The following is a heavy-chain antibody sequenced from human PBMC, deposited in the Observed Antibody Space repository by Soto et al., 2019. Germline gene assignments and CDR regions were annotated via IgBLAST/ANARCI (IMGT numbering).Heavy chain of an antibody. V-gene: IGHV2-5*02. D-gene: IGHD2-15*01. J-gene: IGHJ6*02. CDR2: IYWDDDK. Sequence: QITLKESGPTLVKPTQTLTLTCTFSGFSLSTSGVGVAWIRQPPGKALEWLALIYWDDDKRYRPSLESRLTIXXXSXXNRVVLTITNMDSVDTATYYGASLPWRGGSGAWFAVSGRDVWGQGNTVTVSS. CDR1: GFSLSTSGVG. CDR3: ASLPWRGGSGAWFAVSGRDV.